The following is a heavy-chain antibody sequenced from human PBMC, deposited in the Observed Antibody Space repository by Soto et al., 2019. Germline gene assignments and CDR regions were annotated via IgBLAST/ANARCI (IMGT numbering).Heavy chain of an antibody. CDR2: ISYDGSNK. D-gene: IGHD3-3*01. Sequence: GGSLRLSCAASGFTFSNYAMSWIRQAPGKGLEWVAVISYDGSNKYYADSVKGRFTISRDNSKNTLYLQMNSLRAEDTAVYYCARDYHYDFWSGYYIRYYYGMDVWGQGTTVTVSS. V-gene: IGHV3-30-3*01. CDR3: ARDYHYDFWSGYYIRYYYGMDV. CDR1: GFTFSNYA. J-gene: IGHJ6*02.